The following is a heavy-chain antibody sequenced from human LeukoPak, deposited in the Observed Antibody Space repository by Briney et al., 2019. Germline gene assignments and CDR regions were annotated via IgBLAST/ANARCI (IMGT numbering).Heavy chain of an antibody. CDR3: ARDSTYCSGGSCYSIFDY. CDR1: GFTFRSYG. D-gene: IGHD2-15*01. CDR2: ISAGSDNT. Sequence: GGSLRLSCTASGFTFRSYGMNWIRQAPGKGLEWVSAISAGSDNTYYADSVKGRFTISRDDSRNTLYLQMNSLRAEDTAVYYCARDSTYCSGGSCYSIFDYWGQGTLVTVSS. J-gene: IGHJ4*02. V-gene: IGHV3-23*01.